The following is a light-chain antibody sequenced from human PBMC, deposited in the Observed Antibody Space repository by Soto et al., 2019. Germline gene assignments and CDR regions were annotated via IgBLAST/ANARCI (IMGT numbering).Light chain of an antibody. CDR2: GAS. Sequence: EIVMTQSPATLSVSPGEXATLSCRASQNVNFNVAWYQQKVGQAPRLLISGASTRASGVPSRFSGSGSGTEFTLTISGLQSEDFAIYYCQQYNNWPRTFGQGTKVDIK. CDR3: QQYNNWPRT. CDR1: QNVNFN. V-gene: IGKV3-15*01. J-gene: IGKJ2*01.